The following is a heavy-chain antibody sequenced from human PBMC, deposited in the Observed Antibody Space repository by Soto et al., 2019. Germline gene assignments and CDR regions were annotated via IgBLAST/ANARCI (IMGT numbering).Heavy chain of an antibody. CDR1: GYTFPSYG. J-gene: IGHJ4*02. CDR3: ARDVDIVVVVAAFPFDY. D-gene: IGHD2-15*01. CDR2: ISAYNGNT. V-gene: IGHV1-18*01. Sequence: ASVKVSCKASGYTFPSYGISWVRQAPGQGLEWMGWISAYNGNTNYAQNLQGRVTMTTDTSTSTAYMELRSLRSDDTAVYYCARDVDIVVVVAAFPFDYWGQGTLVTVSS.